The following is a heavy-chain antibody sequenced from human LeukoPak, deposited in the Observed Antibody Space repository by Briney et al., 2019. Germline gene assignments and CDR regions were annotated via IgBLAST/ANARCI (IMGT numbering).Heavy chain of an antibody. V-gene: IGHV3-48*03. J-gene: IGHJ4*02. Sequence: PGGSLRLSCAASGFTFSSYEMNWVRQAPGKGLEGGSYISSSGSTIYYADSVKGRFTISRDNAKNSLYLQMNSLRAEDTAVYYCARDGDGYNWGYYFDYWGQGTLVTVSS. CDR3: ARDGDGYNWGYYFDY. CDR2: ISSSGSTI. CDR1: GFTFSSYE. D-gene: IGHD5-24*01.